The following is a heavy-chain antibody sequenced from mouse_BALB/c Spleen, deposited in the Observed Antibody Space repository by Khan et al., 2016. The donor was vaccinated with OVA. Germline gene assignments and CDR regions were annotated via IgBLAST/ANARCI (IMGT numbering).Heavy chain of an antibody. CDR2: IDYSGNT. J-gene: IGHJ3*01. CDR3: ARKDYYDYDPFPY. Sequence: EVKLLESGPGLVKPSLSLSLTCPVTGYSITSEYVWNWIQQFPGNKLELMGYIDYSGNTRFNPTLKSRTSITRDTFKNQFFLQLNSVTAEDTATYYCARKDYYDYDPFPYWGQGTLVTVSA. V-gene: IGHV3-2*02. CDR1: GYSITSEYV. D-gene: IGHD2-4*01.